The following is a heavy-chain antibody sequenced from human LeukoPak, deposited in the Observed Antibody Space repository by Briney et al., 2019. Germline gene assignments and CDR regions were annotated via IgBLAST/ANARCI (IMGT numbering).Heavy chain of an antibody. CDR1: RSTFSAYY. V-gene: IGHV1-2*02. D-gene: IGHD1-26*01. J-gene: IGHJ4*02. CDR3: ARDPVIVATTGRLDY. CDR2: INPNSGGT. Sequence: ASVKVSCKVFRSTFSAYYIHWVRQAPGQGLEWMGWINPNSGGTNSAQKFQDRVTMTRDTSISTAYMELSRLRSDDTAVYYCARDPVIVATTGRLDYWGQGTLVTVSS.